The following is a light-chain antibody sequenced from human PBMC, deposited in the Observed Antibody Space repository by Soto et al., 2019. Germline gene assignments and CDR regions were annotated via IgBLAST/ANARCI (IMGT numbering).Light chain of an antibody. Sequence: DIQMTQSPSTVSASVGDRVTITCRASQGISNWLAWYQQKPGKAPKPLIYSASSLQSGVPSRFSGSGFGTDFTLTISSLQPEDFATYYCQQANSFPLLTFGGGTKVEI. J-gene: IGKJ4*01. CDR3: QQANSFPLLT. CDR1: QGISNW. V-gene: IGKV1-12*01. CDR2: SAS.